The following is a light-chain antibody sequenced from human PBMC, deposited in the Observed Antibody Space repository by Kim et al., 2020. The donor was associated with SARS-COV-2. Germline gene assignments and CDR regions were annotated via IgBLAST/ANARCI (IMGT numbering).Light chain of an antibody. CDR2: DAS. J-gene: IGKJ1*01. CDR3: HHYSNWPRWT. V-gene: IGKV3-15*01. CDR1: QSVSNF. Sequence: SPGERATLSCRASQSVSNFLAWYQQKPGQAPRLLMYDASTRATDIPARFSGSGSGTEFTLTISSLQSEDFAIYYCHHYSNWPRWTFGQGTKVDIK.